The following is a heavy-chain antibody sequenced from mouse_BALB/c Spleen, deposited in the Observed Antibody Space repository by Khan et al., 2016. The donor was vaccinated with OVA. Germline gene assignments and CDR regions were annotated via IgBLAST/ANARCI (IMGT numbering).Heavy chain of an antibody. D-gene: IGHD2-13*01. J-gene: IGHJ3*01. CDR3: ARGYYGDAFAY. CDR2: ISDGGSYT. Sequence: EVELVESGGGLVKPGGSLKLSCAASGFTFSDYYMYWVRQTPEKRLEWVATISDGGSYTYYPDSVKGRFTISREDATNNLYLQMSSLKSEDTAMYYCARGYYGDAFAYWGQGTLVTVSA. CDR1: GFTFSDYY. V-gene: IGHV5-4*02.